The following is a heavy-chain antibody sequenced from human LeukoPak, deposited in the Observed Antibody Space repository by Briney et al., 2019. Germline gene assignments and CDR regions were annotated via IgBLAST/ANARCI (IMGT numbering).Heavy chain of an antibody. CDR2: INSDGSST. D-gene: IGHD3-22*01. V-gene: IGHV3-74*01. J-gene: IGHJ4*02. CDR1: GFTFSSYW. Sequence: GGSLRLSCAASGFTFSSYWMHWVRQAPGKGLVWVSRINSDGSSTSYADSVKGRFTISRDNAKNSLYLQMNSLRAEDMALYYCAKDIRNYYDSSGFDYWGQGTLVTVSS. CDR3: AKDIRNYYDSSGFDY.